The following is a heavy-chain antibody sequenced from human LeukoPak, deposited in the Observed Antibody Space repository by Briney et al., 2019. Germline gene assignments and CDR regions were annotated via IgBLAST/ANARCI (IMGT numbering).Heavy chain of an antibody. CDR3: TVGPGKPDTDY. CDR1: GFTFSKAW. D-gene: IGHD1-14*01. CDR2: IKTKSQGGTR. V-gene: IGHV3-15*05. Sequence: KTGGSLRLSCAASGFTFSKAWMSWVRQAPGKGLEWVARIKTKSQGGTRDYAAPVKGRFAISRDDSEDRLYLQMNSLKSEDTAVYYCTVGPGKPDTDYWGQGTLVTVPS. J-gene: IGHJ4*02.